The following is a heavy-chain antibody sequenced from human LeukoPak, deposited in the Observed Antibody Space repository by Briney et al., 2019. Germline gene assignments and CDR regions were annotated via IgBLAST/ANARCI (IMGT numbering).Heavy chain of an antibody. CDR1: GGSISSSSYY. D-gene: IGHD3-22*01. V-gene: IGHV4-39*07. CDR3: ARAGYYDSSAEHYYFDY. J-gene: IGHJ4*02. Sequence: SETLSLTCTVSGGSISSSSYYWGWIRQPPGKGLEWIGSIYYSGSTYYNPSLKSRVTISVDTSKNQFSLKLSSVTAADTAVYYCARAGYYDSSAEHYYFDYWGQGTLVTVSS. CDR2: IYYSGST.